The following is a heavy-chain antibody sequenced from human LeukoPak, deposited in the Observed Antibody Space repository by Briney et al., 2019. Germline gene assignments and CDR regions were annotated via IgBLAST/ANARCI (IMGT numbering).Heavy chain of an antibody. J-gene: IGHJ4*02. CDR1: GYTLTELS. D-gene: IGHD3-3*01. V-gene: IGHV1-24*01. Sequence: GASVKVSCKVSGYTLTELSMHWVRQAPGKGLEWMGGFDPEDGETIYAQKFQGRVTMTEDTSTDTAYMELSSLRSEDTAVYYCATDRGEYDFWSGYPNFGFDYWGQGTLVTVSS. CDR2: FDPEDGET. CDR3: ATDRGEYDFWSGYPNFGFDY.